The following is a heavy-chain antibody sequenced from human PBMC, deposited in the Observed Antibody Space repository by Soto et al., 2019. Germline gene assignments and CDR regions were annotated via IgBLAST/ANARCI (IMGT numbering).Heavy chain of an antibody. CDR1: GGTFDNHA. CDR3: AREAGYTYGYVFDY. D-gene: IGHD5-18*01. CDR2: IIPVLGVG. J-gene: IGHJ4*02. V-gene: IGHV1-69*01. Sequence: QVQLVQSGAEVKKPGSSVRVSCKASGGTFDNHAISWVRQAPGQGLEWLGAIIPVLGVGDNAQNFQGRVTITADASTSTAYLELSSLRSEDTALYYCAREAGYTYGYVFDYWGQGTLVTVSS.